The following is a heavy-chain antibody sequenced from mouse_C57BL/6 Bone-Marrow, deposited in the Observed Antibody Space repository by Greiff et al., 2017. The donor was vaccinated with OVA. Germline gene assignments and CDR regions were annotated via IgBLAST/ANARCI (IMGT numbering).Heavy chain of an antibody. D-gene: IGHD3-2*02. J-gene: IGHJ3*01. CDR3: ARGQLRLRAWFAY. CDR2: IHPNSGST. Sequence: QVQLQQPGAELVKPGASVKLSCKASGYTFTSYWMHWVKQRPGQGLEWIGMIHPNSGSTNYNEKFKSKATLTVDKSSSTAYMQLSSLTSEDSAVYYCARGQLRLRAWFAYWGQGTLVTVSA. CDR1: GYTFTSYW. V-gene: IGHV1-64*01.